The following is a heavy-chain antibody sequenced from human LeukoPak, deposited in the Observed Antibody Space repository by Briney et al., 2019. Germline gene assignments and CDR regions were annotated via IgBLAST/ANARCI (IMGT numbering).Heavy chain of an antibody. J-gene: IGHJ3*02. V-gene: IGHV3-53*01. CDR1: GFTVSDNY. CDR2: VYSGDNT. D-gene: IGHD3-22*01. CDR3: AKDHSPSYDSSGYYLPHDAFDI. Sequence: PGTSLRLSCAASGFTVSDNYMSWVRQAPGKGLEWVSVVYSGDNTYYADSVKGRFTISRDNSKNTLYLQMNSLRAEDTAVYYCAKDHSPSYDSSGYYLPHDAFDIWGQGTMVTVSS.